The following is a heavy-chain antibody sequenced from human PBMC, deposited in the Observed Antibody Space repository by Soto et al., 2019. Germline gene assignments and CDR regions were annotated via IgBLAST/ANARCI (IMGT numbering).Heavy chain of an antibody. V-gene: IGHV3-23*01. J-gene: IGHJ5*02. Sequence: EMQLLESGGGLVQTGESLRLSCTASGFTFSNYAMSWVRQAPGKGPEWVSSIGGGGDTYYSDDVKGRFTVSRDDPKRKLYLQMNSLRAEDTARYYCARYAVPRRGEWDWFDPWGQATLVSVSS. CDR3: ARYAVPRRGEWDWFDP. CDR1: GFTFSNYA. D-gene: IGHD3-16*01. CDR2: SIGGGGDT.